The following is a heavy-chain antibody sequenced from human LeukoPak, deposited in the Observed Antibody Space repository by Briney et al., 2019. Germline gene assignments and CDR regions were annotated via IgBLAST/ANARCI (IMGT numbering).Heavy chain of an antibody. CDR1: GGSISSYY. V-gene: IGHV4-59*08. CDR2: IYYSGST. Sequence: PSETLSLTCTVSGGSISSYYWSWLRQPPGKALEWIGYIYYSGSTNYNPSLKSRVTISVDTSKNQFSLKLSSVTATDTAVYYCARRGNTRASSDFDYWGQGTLVTVSS. CDR3: ARRGNTRASSDFDY. J-gene: IGHJ4*02. D-gene: IGHD6-6*01.